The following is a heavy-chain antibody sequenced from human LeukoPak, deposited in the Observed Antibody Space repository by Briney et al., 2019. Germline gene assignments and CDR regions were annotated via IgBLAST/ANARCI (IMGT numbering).Heavy chain of an antibody. J-gene: IGHJ4*02. CDR1: GFTFSSYW. CDR2: INHNGNVN. CDR3: ARETYYYDY. V-gene: IGHV3-7*01. Sequence: GGSLRLSCAASGFTFSSYWMNWARQAPGKGLEWVASINHNGNVNYYVDSVKGRFTISRDNAKNSLYLQMNSLRAEDTAVYYCARETYYYDYWGQGTLVTVSS.